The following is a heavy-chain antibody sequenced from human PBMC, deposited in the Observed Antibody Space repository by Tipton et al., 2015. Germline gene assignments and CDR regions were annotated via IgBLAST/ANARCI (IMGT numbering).Heavy chain of an antibody. V-gene: IGHV1-69*01. D-gene: IGHD1-20*01. CDR2: IIPIFGTT. Sequence: QSGAEVKKPGSSVKVSCKASGGTVSSFDINWVRQAPGQGLEWMGGIIPIFGTTNYAQRFLDRVTITADESTSTAYMELSSLRSEDTAMYYCARANIPGDFDFWGQGTLVTVSS. CDR3: ARANIPGDFDF. CDR1: GGTVSSFD. J-gene: IGHJ4*02.